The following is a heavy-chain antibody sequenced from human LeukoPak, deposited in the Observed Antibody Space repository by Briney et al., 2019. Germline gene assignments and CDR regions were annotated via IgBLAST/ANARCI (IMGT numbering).Heavy chain of an antibody. D-gene: IGHD1-26*01. J-gene: IGHJ4*02. Sequence: GRSLRLSCAASGFTFSRSAMNWVRQDRGRGREWVSSFSASGGTTYYADSVKGRFTISRDNSKNTLSVQMNSLRAEDTAVYYCAKANYSGSYYFDSWGQGTLVTVSS. V-gene: IGHV3-23*01. CDR2: FSASGGTT. CDR3: AKANYSGSYYFDS. CDR1: GFTFSRSA.